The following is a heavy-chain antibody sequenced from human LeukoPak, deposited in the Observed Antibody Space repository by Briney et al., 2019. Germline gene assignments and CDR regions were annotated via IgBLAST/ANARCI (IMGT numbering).Heavy chain of an antibody. CDR1: GGSINSYY. CDR3: ARLDYYDN. J-gene: IGHJ1*01. Sequence: SETLSLTCTVSGGSINSYYWSWIRQPPGKGLEWIGYIYSSGSTKYNPSLQSRVSISVDTSKTQLSLELSSVTAEDTAVYYCARLDYYDNWGQGTLVTVSS. V-gene: IGHV4-59*08. CDR2: IYSSGST. D-gene: IGHD3-22*01.